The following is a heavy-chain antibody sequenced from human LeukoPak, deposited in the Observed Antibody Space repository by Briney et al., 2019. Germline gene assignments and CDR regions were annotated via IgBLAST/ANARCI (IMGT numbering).Heavy chain of an antibody. CDR1: GFTFGSYW. V-gene: IGHV3-74*01. CDR2: VNNDGTGT. Sequence: TGGSLRLSCAASGFTFGSYWMYWVRQAPEKGLVCISRVNNDGTGTIYADSVKGRFTISSDNAKNTVFLQLNSLRTEDTAVYYCARGGAFHAFDIWGQGTMVTVSS. J-gene: IGHJ3*02. CDR3: ARGGAFHAFDI.